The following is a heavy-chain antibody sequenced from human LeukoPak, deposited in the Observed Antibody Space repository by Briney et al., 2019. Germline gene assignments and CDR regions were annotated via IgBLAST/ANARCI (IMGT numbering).Heavy chain of an antibody. CDR1: GYTFSDYG. Sequence: ASVKVSCKASGYTFSDYGITWARQAPGQGLEWMGWISASDGTTNYAQKVQGRVTMATDTYTSTAYMELRSLTSDDTAVYYCARCGAAVTTHFSHWGQGTLVTVSS. V-gene: IGHV1-18*01. CDR2: ISASDGTT. CDR3: ARCGAAVTTHFSH. J-gene: IGHJ1*01. D-gene: IGHD4-17*01.